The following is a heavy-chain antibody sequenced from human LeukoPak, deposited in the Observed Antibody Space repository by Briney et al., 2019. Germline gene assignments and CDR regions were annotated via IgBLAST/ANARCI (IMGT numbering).Heavy chain of an antibody. V-gene: IGHV4-34*01. CDR3: SXXXRGXXXXXDY. CDR2: INHSEGT. CDR1: GGSFSTYY. Sequence: SETLSLTCAVYGGSFSTYYWSWIRQPPGKGLEWIGEINHSEGTNYNPSLKSRVTMSLDTSKNQFSLNLSSVTAAATAVYYCSXXXRGXXXXXDYWGQGTLVTVS. J-gene: IGHJ4*02.